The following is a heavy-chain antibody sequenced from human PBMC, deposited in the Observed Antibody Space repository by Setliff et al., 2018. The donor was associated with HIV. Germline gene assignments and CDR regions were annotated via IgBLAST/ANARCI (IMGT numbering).Heavy chain of an antibody. CDR2: LHYTGTT. CDR1: GASIHSGSRN. CDR3: ARRIQLRDSSGRSCWTFDI. D-gene: IGHD2-15*01. V-gene: IGHV4-39*01. Sequence: LSLTCTVSGASIHSGSRNWGWIRQPPGKGLGWIATLHYTGTTYYNPSLKSRVTISTDTSKNQFSLKLSSVTAADTAVYYCARRIQLRDSSGRSCWTFDIWGQGTMVTVSS. J-gene: IGHJ3*02.